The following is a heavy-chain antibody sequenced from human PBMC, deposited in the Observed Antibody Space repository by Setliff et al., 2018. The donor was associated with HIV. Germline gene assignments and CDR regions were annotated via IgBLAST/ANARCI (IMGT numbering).Heavy chain of an antibody. CDR3: ARWRYSSGWYKDAFDI. CDR1: GGSISSGSYY. CDR2: IYTSGNT. D-gene: IGHD6-19*01. J-gene: IGHJ3*02. V-gene: IGHV4-61*02. Sequence: KPSETLSLTCTVSGGSISSGSYYWSWIRQPAGKGLEWIGRIYTSGNTNYNPSLKSRFTISADTSKKRFSLKLNSVTAADTAVYYCARWRYSSGWYKDAFDIWGQGTMGTVSS.